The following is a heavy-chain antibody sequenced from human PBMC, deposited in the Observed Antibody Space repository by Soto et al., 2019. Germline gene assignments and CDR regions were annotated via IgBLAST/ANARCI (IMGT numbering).Heavy chain of an antibody. V-gene: IGHV1-3*04. CDR1: GYTFTEYP. Sequence: ASVKVSCKASGYTFTEYPIHWVRQAPGQGLEWMGWIDTGSGKARFSQNFKGRVTLSRDTSAATAYMDLRNLRPEDTAVYLCARVKAVKSDYWGQGTLVTVSS. D-gene: IGHD4-17*01. CDR2: IDTGSGKA. CDR3: ARVKAVKSDY. J-gene: IGHJ4*02.